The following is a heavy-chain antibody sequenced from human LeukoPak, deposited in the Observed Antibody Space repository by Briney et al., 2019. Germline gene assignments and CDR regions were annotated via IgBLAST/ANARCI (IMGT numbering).Heavy chain of an antibody. CDR2: INPSGGST. Sequence: ASVNVDCKASGYAYTSYYMHRARQAPGQGLEWMGIINPSGGSTSYAQKFQGRVTMTRDKSTSTVYMELSSLRSEDTAVYYCARDGEGITMIVDGPAFDIWGQGTMVTVSS. J-gene: IGHJ3*02. V-gene: IGHV1-46*01. CDR3: ARDGEGITMIVDGPAFDI. CDR1: GYAYTSYY. D-gene: IGHD3-22*01.